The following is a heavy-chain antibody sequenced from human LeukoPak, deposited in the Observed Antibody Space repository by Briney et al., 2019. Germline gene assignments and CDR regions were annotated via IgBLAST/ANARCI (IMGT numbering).Heavy chain of an antibody. J-gene: IGHJ4*02. CDR3: TTRLRNHFDY. CDR1: GFTFSSYT. D-gene: IGHD5-12*01. V-gene: IGHV3-23*01. Sequence: RPGGSLRLSCAASGFTFSSYTMNWVRQALGQGLERVSTISDPHSGSETHYADSVKGRFTISRDDSQNTLYLQMDSLRAEDTAVYYCTTRLRNHFDYWGQGTQVTVSS. CDR2: ISDPHSGSET.